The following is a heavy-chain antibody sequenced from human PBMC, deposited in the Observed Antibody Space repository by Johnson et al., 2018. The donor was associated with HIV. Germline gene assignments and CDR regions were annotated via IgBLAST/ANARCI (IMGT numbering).Heavy chain of an antibody. D-gene: IGHD6-25*01. V-gene: IGHV3-9*01. CDR1: GFTFDDYA. J-gene: IGHJ3*02. Sequence: EVQLVESGGGWVQPGGSLRLSCAASGFTFDDYAMHWVRQAPGKGLEWVSGISWNSGSIGYADSVKGRFTISRDNSKNTVYLEMNSLRAEDTAVYYCAKGGIDAFDIWGQGTMVTVSS. CDR3: AKGGIDAFDI. CDR2: ISWNSGSI.